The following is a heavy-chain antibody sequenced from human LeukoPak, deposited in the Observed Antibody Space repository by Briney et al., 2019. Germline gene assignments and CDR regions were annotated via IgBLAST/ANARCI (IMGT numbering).Heavy chain of an antibody. CDR2: INPNSGGT. J-gene: IGHJ4*02. CDR1: GYTFTGYY. V-gene: IGHV1-2*02. CDR3: ASSSSKASGLDY. Sequence: ASVKVSCKASGYTFTGYYMHWVRQAPGQGLEWMGWINPNSGGTNYAQKFQGRGTMTRDTSISTAYMELSRLRSDDTAVYYCASSSSKASGLDYWGQGTLVTVSS. D-gene: IGHD2-2*01.